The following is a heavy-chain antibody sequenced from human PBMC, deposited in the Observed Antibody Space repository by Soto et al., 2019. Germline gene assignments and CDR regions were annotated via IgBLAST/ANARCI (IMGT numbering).Heavy chain of an antibody. CDR3: ARDSITMVRGVITALGY. Sequence: VKVSCKASGYTFTGYYMHWVRQAPGQGLEWMGWINPNSGGTNYAQKFQGWVTMTRDTSISTAYMELSRLRSDDTAVYYCARDSITMVRGVITALGYWGQGTLVTVSS. CDR1: GYTFTGYY. CDR2: INPNSGGT. D-gene: IGHD3-10*01. V-gene: IGHV1-2*04. J-gene: IGHJ4*02.